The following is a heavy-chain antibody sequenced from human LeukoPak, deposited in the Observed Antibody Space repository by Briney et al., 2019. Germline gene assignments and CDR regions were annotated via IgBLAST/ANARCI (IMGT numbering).Heavy chain of an antibody. CDR1: GFTFSHYA. V-gene: IGHV3-23*01. D-gene: IGHD3-10*01. CDR2: ISDSGGST. CDR3: AKDYSRSDDSGTEKDLPFDY. J-gene: IGHJ4*02. Sequence: GGSLRLSCSASGFTFSHYAMGWVRQAPGKGLEWVSTISDSGGSTFYADSAKGRFTIYRDNSKNTLYVQMNSLRAEDTAVYYCAKDYSRSDDSGTEKDLPFDYWGQGTLVTVSS.